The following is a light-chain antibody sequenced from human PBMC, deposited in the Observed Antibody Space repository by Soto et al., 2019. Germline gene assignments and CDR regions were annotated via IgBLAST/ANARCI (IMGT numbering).Light chain of an antibody. CDR1: QSVSYY. CDR3: HQYYSSPTT. CDR2: GAS. V-gene: IGKV3-20*01. J-gene: IGKJ4*01. Sequence: EIVLTQSPGTLSLSPGERATLSCRASQSVSYYLAWYQQKVGQAPRLLIYGASTRATGIPDRFSGSGSGTDFTLTIDRLEPEDFAVYYCHQYYSSPTTFGGGTKVDIK.